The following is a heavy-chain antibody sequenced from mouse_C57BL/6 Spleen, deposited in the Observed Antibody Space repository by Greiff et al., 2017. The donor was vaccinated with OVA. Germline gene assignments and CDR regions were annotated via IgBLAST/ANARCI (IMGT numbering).Heavy chain of an antibody. CDR3: ATAVVITSNSFDY. D-gene: IGHD1-1*01. V-gene: IGHV1-72*01. CDR1: GYTFTSYW. Sequence: QVQLQQPGAELVKPGASVKLSCKASGYTFTSYWMHWVKQRPGRGLEWIGRIDPNSGGTKYNEKFKSKATLTVDKPSSTAYMQLSSLTSEDSSVSSCATAVVITSNSFDYWGQGTTLTVSS. J-gene: IGHJ2*01. CDR2: IDPNSGGT.